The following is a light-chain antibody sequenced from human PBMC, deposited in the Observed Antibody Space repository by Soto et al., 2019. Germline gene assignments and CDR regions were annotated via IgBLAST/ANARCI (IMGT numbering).Light chain of an antibody. V-gene: IGKV3-15*01. CDR2: SAS. CDR3: QQFHDWPRT. CDR1: QNVRNN. Sequence: EIVMTQSPGTLSVSPGEGATLSCRASQNVRNNVAWYQQKPGQAPRLLIFSASYRANGVPARFSGSGSGTDFSLTISSLQSEDFAVYYCQQFHDWPRTFGQGTKVDIK. J-gene: IGKJ1*01.